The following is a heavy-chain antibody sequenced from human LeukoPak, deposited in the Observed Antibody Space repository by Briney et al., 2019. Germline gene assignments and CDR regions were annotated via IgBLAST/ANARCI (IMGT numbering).Heavy chain of an antibody. CDR1: EYTFTGYY. CDR2: INPNSGGT. J-gene: IGHJ4*02. Sequence: ASVKVSCKASEYTFTGYYMHWVRQAPGQGLEWMGWINPNSGGTNYAQKLQGRVTMTRDTSISTAYMELSRLRSDDTAVYYCARDPGGDYVLDYWGQGTLVTVSS. D-gene: IGHD4-17*01. CDR3: ARDPGGDYVLDY. V-gene: IGHV1-2*02.